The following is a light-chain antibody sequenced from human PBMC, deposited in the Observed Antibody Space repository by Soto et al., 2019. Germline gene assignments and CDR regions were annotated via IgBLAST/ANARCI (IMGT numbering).Light chain of an antibody. J-gene: IGLJ2*01. CDR1: SGHSNYA. V-gene: IGLV4-69*01. CDR2: LNSDGSH. Sequence: QLVLTQSPSASASLGASVKLTCTLSSGHSNYAIAWHQQQPEKGPRYLMKLNSDGSHNKGDGIPDRFSGSSSGAERYLTISSLQSEDEADYYCQTCDTGFSLVFGGGTKLTVL. CDR3: QTCDTGFSLV.